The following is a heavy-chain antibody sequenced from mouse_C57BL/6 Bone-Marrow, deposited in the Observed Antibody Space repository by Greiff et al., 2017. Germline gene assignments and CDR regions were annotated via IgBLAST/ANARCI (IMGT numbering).Heavy chain of an antibody. CDR2: IDPSDSYT. D-gene: IGHD2-10*02. CDR3: AVWSPYAMDY. Sequence: VQLQQPGAELVKPGASVKLSCKASGYTFTSYWMQWVKQRPGQGLEWIGEIDPSDSYTNYNQKFKGKATLTVDTSSSTAYMQLSSLTSEDSAVYYCAVWSPYAMDYWGQGTSVTVSS. V-gene: IGHV1-50*01. J-gene: IGHJ4*01. CDR1: GYTFTSYW.